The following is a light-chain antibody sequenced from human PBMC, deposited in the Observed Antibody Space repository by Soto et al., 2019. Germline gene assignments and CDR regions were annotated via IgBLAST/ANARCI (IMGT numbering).Light chain of an antibody. Sequence: QSVLTQPASVSGSPGQSITISCTGTSSDIATSNYVSWFQHHPGDAPKIILYEVNKRPSGVSDRFSGSKSGNTASLTISGLQAEDEADYYCSSFAASDALVFGGGTKVTVL. CDR2: EVN. CDR1: SSDIATSNY. J-gene: IGLJ2*01. V-gene: IGLV2-14*01. CDR3: SSFAASDALV.